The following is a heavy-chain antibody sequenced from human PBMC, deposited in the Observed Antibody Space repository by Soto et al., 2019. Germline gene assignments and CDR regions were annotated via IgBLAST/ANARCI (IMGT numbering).Heavy chain of an antibody. V-gene: IGHV4-30-4*01. D-gene: IGHD5-12*01. J-gene: IGHJ6*02. CDR2: IYYSGST. CDR1: VGSISSADYY. CDR3: ARAIVVTIGGMDV. Sequence: SETRSLTCTVSVGSISSADYYWSWVRQPPGKGLEWIGYIYYSGSTFFNPSLKSRVTISKDTSRNQFSLRLNSVTAADTAVYYCARAIVVTIGGMDVWGQGTTVTVSS.